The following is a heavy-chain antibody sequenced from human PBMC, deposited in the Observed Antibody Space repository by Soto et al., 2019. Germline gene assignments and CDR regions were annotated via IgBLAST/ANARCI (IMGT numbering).Heavy chain of an antibody. V-gene: IGHV4-30-4*01. D-gene: IGHD5-12*01. Sequence: QVQLQESGPGLVKPSQTLSLTCTVSGGSISSGDYYWSWIRQPPGKGLEWIGYIYYSGSTYYNPSLKSRVTITVDTSKNRFSLKLSSVTAADTAVYYCARDRSGYDFGGHFYGMDVWGQGTTVTVSS. J-gene: IGHJ6*02. CDR1: GGSISSGDYY. CDR2: IYYSGST. CDR3: ARDRSGYDFGGHFYGMDV.